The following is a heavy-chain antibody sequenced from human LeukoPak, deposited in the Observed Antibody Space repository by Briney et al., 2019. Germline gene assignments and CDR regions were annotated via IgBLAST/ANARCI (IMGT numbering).Heavy chain of an antibody. CDR2: IYSDTGT. D-gene: IGHD1-1*01. J-gene: IGHJ2*01. Sequence: GGSLRLSCAASGFTFSSYAMSWVRQAPGKGLEWVSTIYSDTGTYYADPAKGRFSISRDNSKNTLYLQMSSLGVEDTAVYYCVRRYNRLGWYFDLWGRGTLVTVSS. V-gene: IGHV3-66*04. CDR3: VRRYNRLGWYFDL. CDR1: GFTFSSYA.